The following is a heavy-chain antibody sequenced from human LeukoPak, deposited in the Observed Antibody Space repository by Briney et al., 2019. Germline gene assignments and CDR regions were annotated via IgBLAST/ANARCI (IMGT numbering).Heavy chain of an antibody. D-gene: IGHD1-26*01. Sequence: ASETLSLTCTVSGGSISPYYWSWIRQPPGKGLEWIGYIYYSGSTNYNPSLKSRVTISVDTSKNQFSLKLSSVTAADTAVYYCARQVGLYYFDYWGQGTLVTVSS. V-gene: IGHV4-59*08. CDR1: GGSISPYY. CDR2: IYYSGST. J-gene: IGHJ4*02. CDR3: ARQVGLYYFDY.